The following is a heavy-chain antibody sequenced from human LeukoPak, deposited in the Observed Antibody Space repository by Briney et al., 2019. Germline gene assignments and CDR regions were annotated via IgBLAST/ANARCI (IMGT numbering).Heavy chain of an antibody. D-gene: IGHD6-19*01. V-gene: IGHV4-38-2*02. J-gene: IGHJ4*02. CDR2: IYHSGST. CDR1: GYSISSGYY. Sequence: PSETLSLTCTVSGYSISSGYYWGWIRQPPGKWLEWIGSIYHSGSTYYNPSLKSRVTISVDTSKNQFSLKLSSVTAADTAVYYCARASDSSGWYPRIGYWGQGTLVTVSS. CDR3: ARASDSSGWYPRIGY.